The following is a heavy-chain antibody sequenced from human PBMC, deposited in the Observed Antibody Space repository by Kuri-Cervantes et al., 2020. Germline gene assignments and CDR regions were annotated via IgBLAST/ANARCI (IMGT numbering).Heavy chain of an antibody. Sequence: GGSLRLSCAASGFTFSDYYMSWIRQAPGKGLEWVSYISDSLSTIYYADSVKGRFTISRDNAKNSLYLQMNSLRAEDAAVYYCARDRFGGSYGGGPFDYWGQGTLVTVSS. D-gene: IGHD1-26*01. J-gene: IGHJ4*02. CDR2: ISDSLSTI. V-gene: IGHV3-11*01. CDR1: GFTFSDYY. CDR3: ARDRFGGSYGGGPFDY.